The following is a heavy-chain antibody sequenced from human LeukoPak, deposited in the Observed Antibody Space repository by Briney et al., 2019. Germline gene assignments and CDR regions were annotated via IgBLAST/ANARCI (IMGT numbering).Heavy chain of an antibody. CDR2: IRFDGSNK. CDR1: GVTFSNYG. CDR3: ARDGMVRGVIGY. D-gene: IGHD3-10*01. V-gene: IGHV3-30*19. Sequence: PGGSLSLSCAASGVTFSNYGMHWVRQAPGKGLEWVALIRFDGSNKYYADSVKGRFTISRDNSKSTLYLQMNSLRAEDTAVYYCARDGMVRGVIGYWGQGTLVTVSS. J-gene: IGHJ4*02.